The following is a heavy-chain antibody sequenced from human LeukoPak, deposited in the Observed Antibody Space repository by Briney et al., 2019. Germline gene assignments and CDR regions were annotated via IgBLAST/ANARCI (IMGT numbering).Heavy chain of an antibody. V-gene: IGHV4-4*02. CDR2: IYHSGST. D-gene: IGHD2-2*01. J-gene: IGHJ4*02. CDR3: ARETSGDCSSTSCYDLY. CDR1: GGSISSSNW. Sequence: PSETLSLTCAVSGGSISSSNWWSWVRQPPGKGLEWIGEIYHSGSTNYNPSLKSRVTISVDKSKNQFSLKLSSVTAADMAVYYCARETSGDCSSTSCYDLYWGQGTLVTVSS.